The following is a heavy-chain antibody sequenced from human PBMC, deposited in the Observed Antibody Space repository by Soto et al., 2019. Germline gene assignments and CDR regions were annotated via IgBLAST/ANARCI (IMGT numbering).Heavy chain of an antibody. Sequence: GASVKVSFKASGYTFTGYYMHWVRQAPGQGLEWMGWINPNSGGTNYAQKFQGWVTMTRDTSISTAYMELSRLRSDDTAVYYCARGRRTYYDFWSGYERSYYYGMDVWGQGTTVTVSS. CDR3: ARGRRTYYDFWSGYERSYYYGMDV. D-gene: IGHD3-3*01. CDR1: GYTFTGYY. CDR2: INPNSGGT. V-gene: IGHV1-2*04. J-gene: IGHJ6*02.